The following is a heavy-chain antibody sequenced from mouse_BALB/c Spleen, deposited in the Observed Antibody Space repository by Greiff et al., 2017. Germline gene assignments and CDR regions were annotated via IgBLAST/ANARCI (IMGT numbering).Heavy chain of an antibody. CDR1: GFTFSSYA. CDR2: ISSGGST. Sequence: DVKLVESGGGLVKPGGSLKLSCAASGFTFSSYAMSWVRQTPEKRLEWVASISSGGSTYYPDSVKGRFTISRDNARNILYLQMSSLRSEDTAMYYCARGDGDYGRIFAYWGQGTLVTVSA. CDR3: ARGDGDYGRIFAY. J-gene: IGHJ3*01. D-gene: IGHD2-4*01. V-gene: IGHV5-6-5*01.